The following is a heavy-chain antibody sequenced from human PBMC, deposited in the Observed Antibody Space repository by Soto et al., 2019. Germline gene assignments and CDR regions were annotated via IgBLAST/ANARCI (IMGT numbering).Heavy chain of an antibody. CDR2: IKEGGSEK. V-gene: IGHV3-7*01. J-gene: IGHJ4*02. CDR3: ASNLQWLKY. Sequence: EVQLVESGGDLVQPGGSLRLSCAASGFTFSNYWMSWVRQAPGKGLEWVANIKEGGSEKYYVDSVKGRFTISRDNAKNSLYLQMNSLRAEDTAVYYCASNLQWLKYWGQGTLVTVSS. CDR1: GFTFSNYW. D-gene: IGHD6-19*01.